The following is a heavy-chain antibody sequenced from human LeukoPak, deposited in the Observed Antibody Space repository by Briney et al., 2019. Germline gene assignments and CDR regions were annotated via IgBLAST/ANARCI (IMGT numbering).Heavy chain of an antibody. Sequence: GGSLRLSCAASGFTFGDYYMSWIRQAPGKGLEWVSYISSSGSTIYYADSVKGRFTISRDNAKNSLYLQMNSLRAEDTAVYYCARVIAEYYYDSSGYYWDYFDYWGQGTLVTVSS. CDR1: GFTFGDYY. J-gene: IGHJ4*02. V-gene: IGHV3-11*01. D-gene: IGHD3-22*01. CDR2: ISSSGSTI. CDR3: ARVIAEYYYDSSGYYWDYFDY.